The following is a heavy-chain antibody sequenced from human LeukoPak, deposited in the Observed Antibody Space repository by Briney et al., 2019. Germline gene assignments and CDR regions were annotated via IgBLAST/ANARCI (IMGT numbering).Heavy chain of an antibody. V-gene: IGHV4-59*01. Sequence: SGTLSPTCTVSGGSISSYYWSWIRQPPGKGLEWIGYIYYCGSTNYNPSLKSRVTISVDTSKNQFSLKLSSVTAADTAVYYRARDQGTAIGYWGQGTLVTVSS. D-gene: IGHD5-18*01. J-gene: IGHJ4*02. CDR3: ARDQGTAIGY. CDR2: IYYCGST. CDR1: GGSISSYY.